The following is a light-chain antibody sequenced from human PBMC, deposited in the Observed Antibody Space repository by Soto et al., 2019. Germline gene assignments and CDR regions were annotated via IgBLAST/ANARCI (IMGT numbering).Light chain of an antibody. CDR2: WAS. V-gene: IGKV4-1*01. J-gene: IGKJ3*01. Sequence: DIVMTQSPDSLAVSLGERVTINCKSTQTILHTSDNRNYLAWYQHKPGQSPKLLIYWASTRAFGVPDRFSGGGSETDFTLTISSLQAEDVAVYYCQQYYTTPLTFGPGTKVEIK. CDR3: QQYYTTPLT. CDR1: QTILHTSDNRNY.